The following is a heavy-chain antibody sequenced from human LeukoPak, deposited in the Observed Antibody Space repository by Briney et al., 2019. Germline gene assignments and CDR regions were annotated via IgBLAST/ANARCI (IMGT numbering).Heavy chain of an antibody. V-gene: IGHV4-59*08. J-gene: IGHJ1*01. Sequence: SETLSLTCTASGGSISSYYWSWIRQPPGKGLEWIGYIYYRGSTNYNPSLKSRVSISVDTSKNQFSLKLSSVTAADTAVYYCARQYRIAAANIDTGLQHWGQGTLVTVSS. D-gene: IGHD6-13*01. CDR2: IYYRGST. CDR3: ARQYRIAAANIDTGLQH. CDR1: GGSISSYY.